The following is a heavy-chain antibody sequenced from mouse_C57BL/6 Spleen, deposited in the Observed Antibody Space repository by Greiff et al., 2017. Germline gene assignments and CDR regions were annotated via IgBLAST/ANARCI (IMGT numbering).Heavy chain of an antibody. D-gene: IGHD1-1*02. CDR3: AREGGYYFDY. V-gene: IGHV3-6*01. Sequence: EVQLVESGPGLVKPSQSLSLTCSVTGYSITSGYYWNWIRQFPGNKLEWMGYISYDGSNNYNPSLKNRISITRYTSKNQFFLKLNSVTTEDTATYYCAREGGYYFDYWGQGTTLTVSS. J-gene: IGHJ2*01. CDR1: GYSITSGYY. CDR2: ISYDGSN.